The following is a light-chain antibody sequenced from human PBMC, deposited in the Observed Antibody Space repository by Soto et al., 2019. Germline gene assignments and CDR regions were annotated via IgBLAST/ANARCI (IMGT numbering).Light chain of an antibody. Sequence: QSALTQPRSVSGSPGQSITISCTGTSSDVGGYNYVSWYRQHPGKAPKLMIYDVSKRPSGVPDRFSGSKSGNTASLTISGLQAEDEAYYYCRSYAGSYTHYVFGTGTKLTVL. CDR1: SSDVGGYNY. CDR2: DVS. V-gene: IGLV2-11*01. J-gene: IGLJ1*01. CDR3: RSYAGSYTHYV.